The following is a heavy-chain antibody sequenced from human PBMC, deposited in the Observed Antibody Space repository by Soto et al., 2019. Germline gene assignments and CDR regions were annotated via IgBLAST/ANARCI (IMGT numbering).Heavy chain of an antibody. CDR3: ARDQTVAGPTTFDY. D-gene: IGHD6-19*01. J-gene: IGHJ4*02. Sequence: PXGSLPLSCAASGFTFSSYWMHWVRQTPGKGLVWVSRINNAGSGTTYADSVKGRFTISRDNAKNTLYLQMNSLRAEDTAVYYCARDQTVAGPTTFDYCGQGTLVTVSS. CDR1: GFTFSSYW. CDR2: INNAGSGT. V-gene: IGHV3-74*01.